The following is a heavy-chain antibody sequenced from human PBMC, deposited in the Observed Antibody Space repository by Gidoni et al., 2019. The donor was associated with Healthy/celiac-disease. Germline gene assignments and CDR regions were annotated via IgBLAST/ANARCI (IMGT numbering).Heavy chain of an antibody. CDR1: GSTFTTYA. CDR2: INAGNGNT. CDR3: ARAQYDFWSGYPHAEDLYYYYYIDV. Sequence: QVQLVQSGAEGKKPGASVKVSCKASGSTFTTYAIHWLRRDPGQRLEWMGWINAGNGNTKYAQKFQSRVTITRDTSVSTAYMELSSLRSEDTAVYYCARAQYDFWSGYPHAEDLYYYYYIDVWGKGTTVTVSS. V-gene: IGHV1-3*01. J-gene: IGHJ6*03. D-gene: IGHD3-3*01.